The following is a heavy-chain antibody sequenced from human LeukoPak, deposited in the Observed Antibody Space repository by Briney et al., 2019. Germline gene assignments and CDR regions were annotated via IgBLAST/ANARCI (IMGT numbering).Heavy chain of an antibody. Sequence: SVKVSCKASGGSFSSYSISWVRQAPGQGLEWMGRIIPILRTPNYAQKFQGRVTITADKSTSTAYMELSSLRSEDTAVYYCARDLHLGSSSWFGYWGQGTLVTVSS. CDR1: GGSFSSYS. J-gene: IGHJ4*02. CDR3: ARDLHLGSSSWFGY. CDR2: IIPILRTP. D-gene: IGHD6-13*01. V-gene: IGHV1-69*08.